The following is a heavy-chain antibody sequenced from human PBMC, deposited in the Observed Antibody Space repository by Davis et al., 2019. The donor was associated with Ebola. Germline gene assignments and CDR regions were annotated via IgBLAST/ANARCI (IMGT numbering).Heavy chain of an antibody. Sequence: SVKVSCKASGGTFSSYAISWVRQAPGQGLEWMGGIIPIFGTANYAQKFQGRVTITADESTSTAYMELSSLRSEDTAVYYCASTYYYDSSGYLEYFQHCGQGTLVTVSS. CDR1: GGTFSSYA. V-gene: IGHV1-69*13. J-gene: IGHJ1*01. CDR3: ASTYYYDSSGYLEYFQH. CDR2: IIPIFGTA. D-gene: IGHD3-22*01.